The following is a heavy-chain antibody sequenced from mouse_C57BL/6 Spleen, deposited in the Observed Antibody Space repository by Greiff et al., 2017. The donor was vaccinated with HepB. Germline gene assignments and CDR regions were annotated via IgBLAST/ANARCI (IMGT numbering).Heavy chain of an antibody. CDR3: TRDDYDGGRFAY. D-gene: IGHD2-4*01. CDR2: IDPETGGT. CDR1: GYTFTDYE. V-gene: IGHV1-15*01. Sequence: VQLQESGAELVRPGASVTLSCKASGYTFTDYEMHWVKQTPVHGLEWIGAIDPETGGTAYNQKFKGKAILTADKSSSTAYMELSSLTSEDSAVYYCTRDDYDGGRFAYWGQGTLVTVSA. J-gene: IGHJ3*01.